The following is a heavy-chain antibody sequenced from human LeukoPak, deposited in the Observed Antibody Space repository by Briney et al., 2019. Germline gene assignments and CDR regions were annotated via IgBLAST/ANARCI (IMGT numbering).Heavy chain of an antibody. CDR2: ISSSSSYI. CDR3: ARVPVSSGWYFDY. V-gene: IGHV3-21*01. CDR1: GFTFSSYS. D-gene: IGHD6-19*01. Sequence: GSLRLSCAASGFTFSSYSMNWVRQAPGKGLEWVSSISSSSSYIYYADSVKGRFTISRDNAKNSLYLQMNSLRAEDTAVYYCARVPVSSGWYFDYWGQGTLVTVSS. J-gene: IGHJ4*02.